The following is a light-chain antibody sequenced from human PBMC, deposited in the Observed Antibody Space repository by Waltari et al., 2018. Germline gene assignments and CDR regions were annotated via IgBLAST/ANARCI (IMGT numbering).Light chain of an antibody. CDR2: GAF. V-gene: IGKV3D-15*01. Sequence: ELVMTQSPATLSVSPGARPTLSSRASQSVSGHLAWYQQKPGQAPRLIIHGAFTRATGIPARFSGSGSGTEFSLTISSLQSEDFAIYYCQQYYDWPPWTFGQGTKVEL. J-gene: IGKJ1*01. CDR1: QSVSGH. CDR3: QQYYDWPPWT.